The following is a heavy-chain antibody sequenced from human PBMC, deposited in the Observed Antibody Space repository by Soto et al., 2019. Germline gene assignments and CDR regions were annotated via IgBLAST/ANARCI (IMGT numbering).Heavy chain of an antibody. CDR2: IRNSGDTT. V-gene: IGHV3-48*03. CDR1: GFTFGAFE. CDR3: ARLGGRDCLTYFDL. J-gene: IGHJ2*01. D-gene: IGHD2-15*01. Sequence: DVQLVESGGGLVQPGGSLRLSCAASGFTFGAFEMNWVRQAPGKGPEWISNIRNSGDTTYYADSVKGRFSISRDNANNSLFLQTNSLRPEDTALYYCARLGGRDCLTYFDLWGRGTLVSVSS.